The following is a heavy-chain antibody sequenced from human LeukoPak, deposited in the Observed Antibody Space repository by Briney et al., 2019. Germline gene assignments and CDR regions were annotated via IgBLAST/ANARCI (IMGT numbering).Heavy chain of an antibody. CDR2: INPSGGST. V-gene: IGHV1-46*01. Sequence: ASVKVSCKASGYTFTSYYMHWVRQAPGQGLEWMGIINPSGGSTSYAQKFQGRVTMTRDTSTSTVYMELSSLRSEDTAVYYCATIHSSSWYSFVFLGFDPWGQGTLVTVSS. J-gene: IGHJ5*02. D-gene: IGHD6-13*01. CDR3: ATIHSSSWYSFVFLGFDP. CDR1: GYTFTSYY.